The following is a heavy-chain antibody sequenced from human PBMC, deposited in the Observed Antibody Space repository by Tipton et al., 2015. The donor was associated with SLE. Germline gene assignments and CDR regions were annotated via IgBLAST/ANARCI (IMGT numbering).Heavy chain of an antibody. D-gene: IGHD2-15*01. CDR2: ISYSGST. CDR1: GGSIGSRPYY. J-gene: IGHJ4*02. CDR3: ARDAYCSGGSCCGFDS. V-gene: IGHV4-61*01. Sequence: TLSLTCFVSGGSIGSRPYYWSWIRQPPGKGLEWIGHISYSGSTHYNSSLKSRVTMSLDTSKNQFSLTVSSVTAADTAVYHCARDAYCSGGSCCGFDSWGPGTLVAVSS.